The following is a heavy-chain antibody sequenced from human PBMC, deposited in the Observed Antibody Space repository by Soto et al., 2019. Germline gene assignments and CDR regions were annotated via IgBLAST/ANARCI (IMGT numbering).Heavy chain of an antibody. CDR2: IYYSGST. J-gene: IGHJ4*02. D-gene: IGHD3-3*01. CDR1: GGSISSYY. CDR3: ARGVITIFGVDFDY. Sequence: PSETLSLTCTVSGGSISSYYWSWIRQPPGKGLEWIGYIYYSGSTNYNPSLKSRVTISVDTSKNQFSLKLSSVTAADTAVYYCARGVITIFGVDFDYWGQGTLVTVSS. V-gene: IGHV4-59*01.